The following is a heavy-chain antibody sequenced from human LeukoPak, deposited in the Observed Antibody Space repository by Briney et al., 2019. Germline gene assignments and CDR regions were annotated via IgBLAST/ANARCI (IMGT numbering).Heavy chain of an antibody. D-gene: IGHD6-13*01. CDR3: ARSSVMAAVGTGRNQYFQH. V-gene: IGHV1-3*01. Sequence: GASVKVSCKASGYTFTSYAMHWVRQAPGQRLEWMGWINAGNGNTKYSQKFQGRVTITRDTSASTAYMELSSLRPEDTAVYYCARSSVMAAVGTGRNQYFQHWGQGTLVTVSS. CDR2: INAGNGNT. J-gene: IGHJ1*01. CDR1: GYTFTSYA.